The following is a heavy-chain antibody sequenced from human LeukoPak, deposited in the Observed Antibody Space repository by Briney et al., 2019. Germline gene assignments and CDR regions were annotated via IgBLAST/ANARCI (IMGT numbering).Heavy chain of an antibody. Sequence: SETLSLSCTVSGGSISRYYWSWLRQPPGKGLEWIGYVDFSGSTNYNPSLKNRVTISVDTSKNQISLKLSSVTAADSAMYYCARDPAPGADSWFDPWGQGTLVTVSS. V-gene: IGHV4-59*01. CDR3: ARDPAPGADSWFDP. CDR2: VDFSGST. CDR1: GGSISRYY. J-gene: IGHJ5*02.